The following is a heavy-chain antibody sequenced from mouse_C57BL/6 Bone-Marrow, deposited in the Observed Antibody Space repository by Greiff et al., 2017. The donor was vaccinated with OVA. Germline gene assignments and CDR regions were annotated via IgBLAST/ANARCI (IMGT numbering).Heavy chain of an antibody. J-gene: IGHJ1*03. CDR1: GYTFTDYN. V-gene: IGHV1-18*01. Sequence: EVQLVESGPELVKPGASVKIPCKASGYTFTDYNMDWVKQSHGKSLEWIGDINPNNGGTIYNQKFKGKATLTVDKSSSTAYMELRSLTSEDTAVYYCARWYSNWYFDVWGTGTTVTVSS. CDR2: INPNNGGT. D-gene: IGHD2-5*01. CDR3: ARWYSNWYFDV.